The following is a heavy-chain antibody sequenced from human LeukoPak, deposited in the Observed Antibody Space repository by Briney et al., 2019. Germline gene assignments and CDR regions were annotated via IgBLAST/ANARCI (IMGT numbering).Heavy chain of an antibody. Sequence: SVKVSFKASGGTFSSYAISWVRQAPGQGLEWMGKIIPIFGTANYAQKFQGRVTITTDESTSTAYMELSSLRSEDTAVYYCAREHLHYYDSSGYSFDYWGQGTLVTVSS. CDR1: GGTFSSYA. CDR2: IIPIFGTA. CDR3: AREHLHYYDSSGYSFDY. J-gene: IGHJ4*02. V-gene: IGHV1-69*05. D-gene: IGHD3-22*01.